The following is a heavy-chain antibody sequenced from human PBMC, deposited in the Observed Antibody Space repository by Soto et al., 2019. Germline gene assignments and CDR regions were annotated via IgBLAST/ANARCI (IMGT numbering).Heavy chain of an antibody. CDR1: GGSISSSHW. CDR2: IYHGGST. D-gene: IGHD2-21*02. V-gene: IGHV4-4*02. J-gene: IGHJ6*02. CDR3: VRDADETAIVPAPWLV. Sequence: SETLSLTCSVSGGSISSSHWCGWVREAPGTGLEWIGEIYHGGSTNYNPSLKSRTTMSVDKSKNQFSVTLSSVTAADTAVYYCVRDADETAIVPAPWLVWGRGTMVTVSS.